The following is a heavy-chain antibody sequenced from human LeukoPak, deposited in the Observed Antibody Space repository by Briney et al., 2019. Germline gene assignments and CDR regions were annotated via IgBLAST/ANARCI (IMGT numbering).Heavy chain of an antibody. CDR2: IYYSGST. CDR3: ARAPPIDYGSGSYVLEDY. D-gene: IGHD3-10*01. CDR1: GGSISSSSYY. Sequence: PSETLSLTCTVSGGSISSSSYYWGWIRQPPGKGLEWIGSIYYSGSTYYNPSLKSRVTISVDTSKNQFSLKLSSVTAADTAVYYCARAPPIDYGSGSYVLEDYWGQGTLVTVSS. V-gene: IGHV4-39*01. J-gene: IGHJ4*02.